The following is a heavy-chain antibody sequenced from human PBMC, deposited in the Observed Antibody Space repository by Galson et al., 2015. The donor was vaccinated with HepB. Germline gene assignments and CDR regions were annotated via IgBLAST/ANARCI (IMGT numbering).Heavy chain of an antibody. J-gene: IGHJ4*02. CDR3: AILVDTAMVTGY. Sequence: SLRLSCAASGFTFSSYGMHWVRQAPGKGLEWVAFIRYDGSNKYYADSVKGRFTISRDNSKNTLYLQMNSLRAEDTAVYYCAILVDTAMVTGYWGQGTLVTVSS. V-gene: IGHV3-30*02. CDR2: IRYDGSNK. D-gene: IGHD5-18*01. CDR1: GFTFSSYG.